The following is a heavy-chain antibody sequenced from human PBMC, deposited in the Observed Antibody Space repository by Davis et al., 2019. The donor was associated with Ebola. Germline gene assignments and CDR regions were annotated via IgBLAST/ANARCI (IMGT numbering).Heavy chain of an antibody. D-gene: IGHD3-22*01. CDR3: ARRRWSSSGYIFS. CDR2: MNPNSGNT. V-gene: IGHV1-8*01. Sequence: AASVKVSCKASGYIFTSYDINWVRQATGQGLEWMGWMNPNSGNTGYARKFQDRVTMTRDTSMNTAYMELSSLRSEDTAVYYCARRRWSSSGYIFSWGQGTMVTVSS. CDR1: GYIFTSYD. J-gene: IGHJ3*01.